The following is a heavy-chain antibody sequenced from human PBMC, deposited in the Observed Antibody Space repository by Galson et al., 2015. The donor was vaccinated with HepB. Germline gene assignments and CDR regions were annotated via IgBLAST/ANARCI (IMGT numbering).Heavy chain of an antibody. V-gene: IGHV3-33*01. J-gene: IGHJ6*02. CDR1: GFTFSNYG. Sequence: SLRLSCAASGFTFSNYGMHWVRQAPGKGLEWVAVIWYDGSNKYYADSVKGRFTISRDNSKNTLYLQMNSLRAADTAVYYCARGQEYYYGSGSRDYGMDVWGQGTTVTVSS. D-gene: IGHD3-10*01. CDR2: IWYDGSNK. CDR3: ARGQEYYYGSGSRDYGMDV.